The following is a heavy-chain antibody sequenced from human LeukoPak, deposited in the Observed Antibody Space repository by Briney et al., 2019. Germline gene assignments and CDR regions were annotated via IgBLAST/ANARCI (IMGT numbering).Heavy chain of an antibody. CDR2: IYTSGST. D-gene: IGHD1-26*01. CDR1: GGSISSGSYY. CDR3: ARGGSYYEYFDY. Sequence: SQTLSLTCTVSGGSISSGSYYWSWIRQPAGKGLEWIGRIYTSGSTNYNPSLESRVTISVDTSKNQFSLKLSSVTAADTAVYYCARGGSYYEYFDYWGQGTLVTVSS. V-gene: IGHV4-61*02. J-gene: IGHJ4*02.